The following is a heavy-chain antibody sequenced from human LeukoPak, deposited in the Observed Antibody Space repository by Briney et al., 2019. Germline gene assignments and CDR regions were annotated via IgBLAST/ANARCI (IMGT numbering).Heavy chain of an antibody. CDR2: ISYDGSNK. J-gene: IGHJ6*02. CDR3: AKDRHSSGWYSSGMDV. Sequence: GRPLRLSCAASGFTFSSYGMHWVRQAPGKGLEWVAVISYDGSNKYYADSVKGRFTISRDNSKNTLYLQMNSLRAEDTAVYYCAKDRHSSGWYSSGMDVWGQGTTVTVSS. V-gene: IGHV3-30*18. CDR1: GFTFSSYG. D-gene: IGHD6-19*01.